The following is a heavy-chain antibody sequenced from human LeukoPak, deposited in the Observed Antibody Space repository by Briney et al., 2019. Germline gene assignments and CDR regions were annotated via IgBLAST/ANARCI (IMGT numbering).Heavy chain of an antibody. Sequence: GGSLRLSCAASGFTFSDYDMSWIRQAPGKGLDWVAYIRGSGGDSYHTDSVKGRFTISRDNAKTSVYLQMNSLRAEDTAVYYCARTSSSGYYYRDAFDIWGQGTMVTVSP. CDR1: GFTFSDYD. D-gene: IGHD3-22*01. V-gene: IGHV3-11*01. CDR3: ARTSSSGYYYRDAFDI. J-gene: IGHJ3*02. CDR2: IRGSGGDS.